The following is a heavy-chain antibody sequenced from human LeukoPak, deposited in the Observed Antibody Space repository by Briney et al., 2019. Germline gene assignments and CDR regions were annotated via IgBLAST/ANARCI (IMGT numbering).Heavy chain of an antibody. V-gene: IGHV5-51*01. Sequence: ESLKISCKGSGYSFTSYWIGWVRQMPGKGLEWMGIINPGDSDTRHSPSFQGQVTISADKSISTAYLQWSSLKASDTAMYYCARQGGDYYDSSGYYYWGQGTLVTVSS. D-gene: IGHD3-22*01. CDR1: GYSFTSYW. CDR2: INPGDSDT. CDR3: ARQGGDYYDSSGYYY. J-gene: IGHJ4*02.